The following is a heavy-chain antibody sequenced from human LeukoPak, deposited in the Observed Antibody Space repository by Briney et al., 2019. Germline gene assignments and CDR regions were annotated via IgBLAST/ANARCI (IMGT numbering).Heavy chain of an antibody. V-gene: IGHV5-51*01. CDR3: ARHKGDCGSSSCYPFYYYYMDV. D-gene: IGHD2-2*01. CDR1: GYSFTSYW. J-gene: IGHJ6*03. CDR2: ICPGDSDT. Sequence: GESLKISCKGSGYSFTSYWIGWVRQMPGKGLEWMGIICPGDSDTRYSPSFQGQVTISADKSISTAYLQWSSLKASDTAMYYCARHKGDCGSSSCYPFYYYYMDVWGKGTTVTVSS.